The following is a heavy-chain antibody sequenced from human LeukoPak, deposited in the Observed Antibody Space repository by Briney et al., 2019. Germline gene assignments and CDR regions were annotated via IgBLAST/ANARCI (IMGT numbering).Heavy chain of an antibody. D-gene: IGHD2-8*01. CDR2: ISGSGGST. CDR1: GFIVTTNY. J-gene: IGHJ4*02. CDR3: AKDPNMDAFDY. V-gene: IGHV3-23*01. Sequence: GGSLRLSCEASGFIVTTNYMSWVRQAPGKGLEWVSAISGSGGSTYYADSVKGRFTISRDNSKNTLYLQMNSLRAEDTAVYYCAKDPNMDAFDYWGQGTLVTVSS.